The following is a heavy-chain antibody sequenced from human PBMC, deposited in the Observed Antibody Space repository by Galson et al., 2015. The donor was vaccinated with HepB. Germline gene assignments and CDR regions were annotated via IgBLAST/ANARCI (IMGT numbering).Heavy chain of an antibody. D-gene: IGHD6-19*01. CDR1: GYSFTSYW. CDR3: ARQAEQWLAPGD. CDR2: IDPSDSYT. Sequence: QSGAEVKKPGESLRISCKGSGYSFTSYWISWVRQMPGKGLEWMGRIDPSDSYTNYSPSLQGHVTISADKSISTAYLQWSSLKASDTAMYYCARQAEQWLAPGDWGQGTLVTVSS. J-gene: IGHJ4*02. V-gene: IGHV5-10-1*01.